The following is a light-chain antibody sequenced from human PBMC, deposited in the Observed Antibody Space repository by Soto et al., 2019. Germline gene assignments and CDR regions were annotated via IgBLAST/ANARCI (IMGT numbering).Light chain of an antibody. CDR3: HHYVTCPLT. CDR1: QGIGDT. V-gene: IGKV3-15*01. Sequence: EIVMIQAQATLSVAPGEGATLCCRASQGIGDTLAWYQQKPGQTPRLHIYDTSIRATGIPARFRGSRSGAEFTLTISSLQSEDFAVYYCHHYVTCPLTLAGGTK. CDR2: DTS. J-gene: IGKJ4*01.